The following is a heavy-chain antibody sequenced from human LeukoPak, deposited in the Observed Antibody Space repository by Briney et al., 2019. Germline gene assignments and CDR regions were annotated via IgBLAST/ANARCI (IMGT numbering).Heavy chain of an antibody. Sequence: PGGSLRLSCAASGFTFSSYSMNWVRQAPGKGLEWVSSISSSSSYIYYADSVKGRFTISKDNAKNSLYLQMNSLRAEDTAVYYCASVFEYSSGWSKGVGAFDIWGQGTMVTVSS. CDR2: ISSSSSYI. J-gene: IGHJ3*02. D-gene: IGHD6-19*01. V-gene: IGHV3-21*01. CDR3: ASVFEYSSGWSKGVGAFDI. CDR1: GFTFSSYS.